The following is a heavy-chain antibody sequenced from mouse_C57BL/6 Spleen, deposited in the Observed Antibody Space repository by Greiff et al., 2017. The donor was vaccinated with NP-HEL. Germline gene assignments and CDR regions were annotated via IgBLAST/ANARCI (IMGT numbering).Heavy chain of an antibody. V-gene: IGHV1-15*01. CDR3: TKPGSSGWYFDV. J-gene: IGHJ1*03. CDR1: GYTFTDYE. D-gene: IGHD1-1*01. CDR2: IDPETGGT. Sequence: VQLQQSGAELVRPGASVTLSCKASGYTFTDYEMHWVKQTPVHGLEWIGAIDPETGGTAYNQKFKGKVILTADKSSSTAYMELRSLTSEDSAVYYCTKPGSSGWYFDVWGTGTTVTVSS.